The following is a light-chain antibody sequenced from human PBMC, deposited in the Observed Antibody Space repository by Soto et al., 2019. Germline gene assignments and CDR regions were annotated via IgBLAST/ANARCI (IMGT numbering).Light chain of an antibody. CDR3: QQYGSSLFA. J-gene: IGKJ3*01. V-gene: IGKV3-20*01. CDR2: GAS. CDR1: QSVSSSY. Sequence: EIVLTQSPVTLSWSPGERATLSCRASQSVSSSYLAWYQQKPGQAPRLLIYGASSRATGIPDRFSGSGSGTDFTLTISRLEPEDFAVYYCQQYGSSLFAFGPGTKVDIK.